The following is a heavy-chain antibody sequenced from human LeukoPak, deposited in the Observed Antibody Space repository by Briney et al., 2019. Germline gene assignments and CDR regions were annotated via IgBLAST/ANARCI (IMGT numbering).Heavy chain of an antibody. Sequence: SETLSLTCTVSGGSISSYYWSWIRQPPGKGLEWVGYVYYSGSTNYNPSLKSRVTILVDTSKNQFSLKLSSVTAADTAVYYCARDRGGGLYYMDVWGKGTTVTVSS. CDR2: VYYSGST. J-gene: IGHJ6*03. CDR3: ARDRGGGLYYMDV. CDR1: GGSISSYY. V-gene: IGHV4-59*12.